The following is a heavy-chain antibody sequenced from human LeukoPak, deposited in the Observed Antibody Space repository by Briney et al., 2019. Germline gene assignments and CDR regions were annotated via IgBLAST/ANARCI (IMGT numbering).Heavy chain of an antibody. Sequence: SETLSLTCTVSGGSIGSYYWSWIRQPPGKGLEWIGYIYYSGSTNYNPSLKSRVTISVDTSKNQFSLKLTSVTAADTAVYYCARGLRGYSSSWYNWFDPWGQGTLVTVSS. D-gene: IGHD6-13*01. CDR2: IYYSGST. J-gene: IGHJ5*02. V-gene: IGHV4-59*01. CDR3: ARGLRGYSSSWYNWFDP. CDR1: GGSIGSYY.